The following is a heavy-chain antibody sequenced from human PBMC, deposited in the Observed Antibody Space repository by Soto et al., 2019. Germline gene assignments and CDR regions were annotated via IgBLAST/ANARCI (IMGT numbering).Heavy chain of an antibody. CDR3: TTLRLDP. J-gene: IGHJ5*02. CDR1: GYTFTALY. CDR2: VNPNTGLT. Sequence: ASVKVSCKASGYTFTALYMNWVRQAPGQGLEWMGWVNPNTGLTKLTQKFQGRVTMTRDTSISTAYMELTRLTSDDTAVYYCTTLRLDPWGQGTLVTVSS. D-gene: IGHD2-21*02. V-gene: IGHV1-2*02.